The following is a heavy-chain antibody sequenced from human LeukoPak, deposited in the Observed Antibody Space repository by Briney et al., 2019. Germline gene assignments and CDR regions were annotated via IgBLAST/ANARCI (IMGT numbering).Heavy chain of an antibody. J-gene: IGHJ6*02. V-gene: IGHV3-64*01. CDR1: GFTSSSYA. Sequence: PGGSLRLSCAASGFTSSSYAMHWVRQAPGKGLEYVSAISSNGGSTYYANSVKGRFTISRDNSKNTLYLQMGSLRAEDMAVYYCALTGYSSGWSNYYYYGMDVWGQGTTVTVSS. CDR3: ALTGYSSGWSNYYYYGMDV. CDR2: ISSNGGST. D-gene: IGHD6-19*01.